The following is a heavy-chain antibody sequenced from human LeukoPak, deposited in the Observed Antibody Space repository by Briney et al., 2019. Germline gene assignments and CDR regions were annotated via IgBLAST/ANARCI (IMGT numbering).Heavy chain of an antibody. CDR3: AKGYYYDSSGYYGGRDLDY. J-gene: IGHJ4*02. D-gene: IGHD3-22*01. CDR2: ISWDGGST. V-gene: IGHV3-43D*03. Sequence: GGSLRLSCAASGFTFDDYAMHWVRQAPGKGLEWVSLISWDGGSTYYADPVKGRFTISRDNSKNSLYLQMNSLRAEDTALYYCAKGYYYDSSGYYGGRDLDYWGQGTLVTVSS. CDR1: GFTFDDYA.